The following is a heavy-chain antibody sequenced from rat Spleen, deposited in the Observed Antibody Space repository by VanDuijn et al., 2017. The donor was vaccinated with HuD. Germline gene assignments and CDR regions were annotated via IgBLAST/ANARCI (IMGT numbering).Heavy chain of an antibody. CDR1: GFTFRNYD. D-gene: IGHD4-3*01. V-gene: IGHV5-25*01. CDR2: ITNTGGTT. Sequence: EVQLVESGGGPVQPGRSLKLSCVASGFTFRNYDMAWVRQAPTRGLEWIASITNTGGTTYSPDSVKGRFTISRDDAKSTLSLQMDSLRSEDTATYYCVRQDTSGYSNWFTYWGQGTLVTVSS. CDR3: VRQDTSGYSNWFTY. J-gene: IGHJ3*01.